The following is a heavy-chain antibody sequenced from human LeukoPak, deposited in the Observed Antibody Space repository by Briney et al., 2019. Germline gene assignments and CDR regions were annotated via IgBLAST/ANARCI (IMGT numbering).Heavy chain of an antibody. J-gene: IGHJ3*02. Sequence: NPSETLSLTCTVSGGSISSYYWSWIRQPAGKGLEWIGRIYTSGSTNYNPSLKSRVTISVDTSKNQFSLKLSSVTAADTAVYYCARNVPATAVGSAFDIWGQGTMVTVSS. CDR1: GGSISSYY. V-gene: IGHV4-4*07. D-gene: IGHD2-2*01. CDR3: ARNVPATAVGSAFDI. CDR2: IYTSGST.